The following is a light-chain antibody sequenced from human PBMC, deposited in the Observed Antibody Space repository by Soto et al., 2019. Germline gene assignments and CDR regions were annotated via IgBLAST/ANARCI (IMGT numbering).Light chain of an antibody. CDR2: RNN. CDR3: TSWDDSLYHVV. CDR1: RSNIGSNY. J-gene: IGLJ2*01. Sequence: QSVLTQPPSASGTPGQRVTFSCSGGRSNIGSNYVFWYQQFPGTAPKLLIYRNNQRPSGVPDRFSGSKSGTSASLAISGLRSEYEADYYCTSWDDSLYHVVFGGGTKLTVL. V-gene: IGLV1-47*01.